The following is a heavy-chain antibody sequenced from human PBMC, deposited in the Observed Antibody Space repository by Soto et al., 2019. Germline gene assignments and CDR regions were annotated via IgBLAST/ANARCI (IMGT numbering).Heavy chain of an antibody. J-gene: IGHJ6*02. CDR1: GGSISSSNW. D-gene: IGHD3-10*01. CDR2: IYHSGST. Sequence: SETLSLTCAVSGGSISSSNWWSWVRHPPGKGLEWIGEIYHSGSTNYNPSLKSRVTISVDKSKNQFSLKLSSVTAADTAVYYCARDPLSSGSYPYGMDVWGQGTTVTVS. CDR3: ARDPLSSGSYPYGMDV. V-gene: IGHV4-4*02.